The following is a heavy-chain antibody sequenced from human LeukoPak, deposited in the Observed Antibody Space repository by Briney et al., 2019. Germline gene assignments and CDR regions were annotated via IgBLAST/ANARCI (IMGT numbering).Heavy chain of an antibody. CDR1: GGSISSSSYY. V-gene: IGHV4-39*07. Sequence: SETLSLTCTVSGGSISSSSYYWGWIRQPPGKGLEWIGSIYYSGSTYYNPSLKSRVTISVDTSKNQFSLKLSSVTAADTAVYYCARGSEEAYSSSWYADYWGQGTLVTVSS. J-gene: IGHJ4*02. CDR3: ARGSEEAYSSSWYADY. D-gene: IGHD6-13*01. CDR2: IYYSGST.